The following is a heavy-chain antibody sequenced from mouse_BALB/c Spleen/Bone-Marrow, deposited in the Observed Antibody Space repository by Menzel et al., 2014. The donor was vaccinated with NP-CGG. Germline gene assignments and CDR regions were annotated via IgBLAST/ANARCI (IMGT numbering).Heavy chain of an antibody. Sequence: QVHVKQSGAELAKPGASVKMSCKASGYTFTSYWMHWVKQRPGQGLEWIGYINPSTGYTEYNQKFKDKATLTAGKSSSTAYMQLSSLTSEDSAVYYCARQITTVDYAMDYWDQGTSVTVSS. CDR3: ARQITTVDYAMDY. V-gene: IGHV1-7*01. CDR2: INPSTGYT. D-gene: IGHD1-1*01. J-gene: IGHJ4*01. CDR1: GYTFTSYW.